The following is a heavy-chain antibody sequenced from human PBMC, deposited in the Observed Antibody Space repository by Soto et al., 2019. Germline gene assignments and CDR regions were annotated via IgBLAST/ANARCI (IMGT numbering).Heavy chain of an antibody. CDR3: ASSSLYGMDV. J-gene: IGHJ6*02. CDR1: GGSMRSYY. Sequence: SETLSLTCSVSGGSMRSYYWNWLRQPAGKGLEWIGRIYSRGDTNYNPSVKSRVTMSVDTSKNQSSLKVGSVTAADTAVYYCASSSLYGMDVWGQGTTVTVSS. CDR2: IYSRGDT. V-gene: IGHV4-4*07.